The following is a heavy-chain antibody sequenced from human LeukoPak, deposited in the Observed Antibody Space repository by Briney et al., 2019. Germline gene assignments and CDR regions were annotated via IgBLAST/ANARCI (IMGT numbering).Heavy chain of an antibody. Sequence: PSETLSLTCNVSGASISSSTYHWGWIRQPPGKGLEWIGYIYYSGSTYYNPSLKSRVAMSVDTSKNQFSPKLSSVTAADTAVYYCAREKVQRHYFDYWGQGTLVTVSS. V-gene: IGHV4-30-4*08. CDR1: GASISSSTYH. CDR3: AREKVQRHYFDY. CDR2: IYYSGST. J-gene: IGHJ4*02. D-gene: IGHD4/OR15-4a*01.